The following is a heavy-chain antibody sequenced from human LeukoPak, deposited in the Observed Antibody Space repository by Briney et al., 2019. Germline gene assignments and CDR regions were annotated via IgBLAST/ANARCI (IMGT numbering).Heavy chain of an antibody. CDR3: ARGYGGTSGGNFLFDY. Sequence: GGSLRLSCAASGFTFSSYWMSWVRQAPGKGLEWVANIKQDGSEKYYVDSVKGRFTISRDNAKNSLYLQMNSLRAEDTAVYYCARGYGGTSGGNFLFDYWGQGTLVTVSS. CDR1: GFTFSSYW. J-gene: IGHJ4*02. V-gene: IGHV3-7*01. D-gene: IGHD4-23*01. CDR2: IKQDGSEK.